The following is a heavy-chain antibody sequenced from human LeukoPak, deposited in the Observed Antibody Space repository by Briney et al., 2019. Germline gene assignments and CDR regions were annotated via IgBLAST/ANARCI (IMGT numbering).Heavy chain of an antibody. V-gene: IGHV3-7*01. Sequence: GGSLRLSCAASGFTFSHYWMSWVRQAPGKGLERVASIKQDGSQKYYGDSVKGRFTISRDNAKNSLYLQMYSLRAEDTAFYYCAKDDNSWSLDYWGQGTLVTVSS. D-gene: IGHD6-13*01. CDR2: IKQDGSQK. CDR3: AKDDNSWSLDY. J-gene: IGHJ4*02. CDR1: GFTFSHYW.